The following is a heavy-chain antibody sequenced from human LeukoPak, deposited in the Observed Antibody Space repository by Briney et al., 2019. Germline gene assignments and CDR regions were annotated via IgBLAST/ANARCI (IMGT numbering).Heavy chain of an antibody. CDR3: ARLEYNFGTI. Sequence: SETLSLTCSVSGDSISSSSYYWGWIRQPPGKGLDWIGNIYYSGSTYYNPSLNSRVTISLDTSKNQFSLKLSSVTAADTAVYYCARLEYNFGTIWGQGALVTVSS. CDR2: IYYSGST. J-gene: IGHJ4*02. CDR1: GDSISSSSYY. V-gene: IGHV4-39*01. D-gene: IGHD1-20*01.